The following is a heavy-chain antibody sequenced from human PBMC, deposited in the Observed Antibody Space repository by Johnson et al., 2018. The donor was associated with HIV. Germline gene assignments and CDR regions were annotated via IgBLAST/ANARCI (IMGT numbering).Heavy chain of an antibody. CDR1: GFRFGSYW. Sequence: VQLVESGGGLVQPGGSLRLSCAASGFRFGSYWMAWVRQAPEKGLEWVANIKYDKSEKYYVDSVRGRFTISRDNAKNSLYLEMNSLRAEDTAVYFCAREVSYRLNYLAGDAFDIWGQGTMVTVSS. CDR2: IKYDKSEK. J-gene: IGHJ3*02. V-gene: IGHV3-7*04. CDR3: AREVSYRLNYLAGDAFDI. D-gene: IGHD1-7*01.